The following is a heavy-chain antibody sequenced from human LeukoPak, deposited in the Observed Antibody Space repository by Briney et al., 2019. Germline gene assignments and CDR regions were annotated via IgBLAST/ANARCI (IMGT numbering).Heavy chain of an antibody. J-gene: IGHJ4*02. Sequence: GGSLRLSCAASGFTFSRNGMHWVRQAPGKGLEWVAYIPYDGHNKYYADSVKGRLTISRDNSKNTLYLQMNSLRTEDTALYYCAKDLNWACDYWGQGTLVTVSS. V-gene: IGHV3-30*02. CDR3: AKDLNWACDY. CDR1: GFTFSRNG. D-gene: IGHD7-27*01. CDR2: IPYDGHNK.